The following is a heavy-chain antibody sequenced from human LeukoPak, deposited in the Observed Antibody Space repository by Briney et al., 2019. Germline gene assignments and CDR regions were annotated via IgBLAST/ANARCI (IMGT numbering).Heavy chain of an antibody. CDR2: IYYSGST. Sequence: SETLSLTCNVSGGSISGYHWSWIRQPPGKGLEWIGFIYYSGSTNYNPSLKSRVTISVNTSKNQFSLKLSSVTAADTAVYYCARRGYSDYWGQGTLVTVSS. CDR1: GGSISGYH. J-gene: IGHJ4*02. V-gene: IGHV4-59*08. CDR3: ARRGYSDY.